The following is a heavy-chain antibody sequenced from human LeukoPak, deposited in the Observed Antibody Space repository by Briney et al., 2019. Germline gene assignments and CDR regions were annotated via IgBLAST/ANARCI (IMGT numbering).Heavy chain of an antibody. D-gene: IGHD2-2*01. Sequence: SETLSLTCAVSGYSISSGYYWGWIRRPPGKGLEWIGSIYHSGSTYYNPSLKSRVTISVDTSKNQFSLKLSSVTAADTAVYYCARQKRIKYCSSTSCYVFDYWGQGTLVTVSS. CDR1: GYSISSGYY. J-gene: IGHJ4*02. V-gene: IGHV4-38-2*01. CDR2: IYHSGST. CDR3: ARQKRIKYCSSTSCYVFDY.